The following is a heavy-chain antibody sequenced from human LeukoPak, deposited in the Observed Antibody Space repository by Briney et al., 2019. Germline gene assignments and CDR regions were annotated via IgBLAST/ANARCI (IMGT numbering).Heavy chain of an antibody. J-gene: IGHJ4*02. CDR1: GFTFSSYT. CDR3: TRELVSDY. D-gene: IGHD3-3*02. CDR2: ISTGSTYI. V-gene: IGHV3-21*06. Sequence: GGSLRLSCLASGFTFSSYTMNWVRQVPGKGLEWVSSISTGSTYIYYRDSVKGRLTISGDDAKNSLYLQMSSLRAGDTAVYFCTRELVSDYWGQGTLVTVSS.